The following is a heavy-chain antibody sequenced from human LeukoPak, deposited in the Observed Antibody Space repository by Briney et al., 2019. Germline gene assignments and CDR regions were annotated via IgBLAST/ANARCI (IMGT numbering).Heavy chain of an antibody. J-gene: IGHJ4*02. CDR1: GYALAELS. CDR2: FDAEQDET. V-gene: IGHV1-24*01. CDR3: ATDMMNGTTWRDY. D-gene: IGHD1-1*01. Sequence: ASVKVSCKVSGYALAELSIHWVRQTPGQGLGWMGGFDAEQDETLYAQKFEGRVTMTEDTSTATAHLEMNRLTSDDTGVYFCATDMMNGTTWRDYWGQGTLVVVSS.